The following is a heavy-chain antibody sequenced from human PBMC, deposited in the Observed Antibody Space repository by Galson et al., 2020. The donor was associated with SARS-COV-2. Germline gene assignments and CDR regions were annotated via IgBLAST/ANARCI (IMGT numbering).Heavy chain of an antibody. J-gene: IGHJ4*02. CDR3: ARGQHCSSTSCYVSYSSSWTFDY. D-gene: IGHD2-2*01. Sequence: GESLKISCAASGFTFSSYSMNWVRQAPGKGLEWVSYISSSSSTIYYADSVKGRFTISRDNAKNSLYLQMNSLRAEDTAVYYCARGQHCSSTSCYVSYSSSWTFDYWGQGTLVTVSS. V-gene: IGHV3-48*04. CDR2: ISSSSSTI. CDR1: GFTFSSYS.